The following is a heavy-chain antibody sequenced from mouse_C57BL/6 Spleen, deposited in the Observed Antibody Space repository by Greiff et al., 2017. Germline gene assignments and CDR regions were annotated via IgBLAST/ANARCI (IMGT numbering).Heavy chain of an antibody. CDR2: ISGGSSTI. V-gene: IGHV5-17*01. D-gene: IGHD2-10*01. Sequence: EVQLVESGGGLVKPGGSLKLSCAASGFTFSDYGMHWVRQAPEKGLEWVAYISGGSSTIYYADTVKGRFTISRDNAKNTLFLQMTSLRSEDTAMYYCAIPYYGNYVDYWGQGTTLTVSS. J-gene: IGHJ2*01. CDR1: GFTFSDYG. CDR3: AIPYYGNYVDY.